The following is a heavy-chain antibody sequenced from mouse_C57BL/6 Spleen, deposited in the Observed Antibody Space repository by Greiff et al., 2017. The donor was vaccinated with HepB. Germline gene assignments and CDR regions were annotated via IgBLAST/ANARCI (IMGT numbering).Heavy chain of an antibody. Sequence: QVQLQQSGAELVRPGASVPLSCKASGYTFTDYEMHWVKQTPVHGLEWIGAIDPETGGTAYKQKFKGKAILTADKSSSTAYMELRSLTSEDSAVYYCTPYYYGSSSFAYWGQGTLVTVSA. CDR2: IDPETGGT. CDR1: GYTFTDYE. CDR3: TPYYYGSSSFAY. J-gene: IGHJ3*01. V-gene: IGHV1-15*01. D-gene: IGHD1-1*01.